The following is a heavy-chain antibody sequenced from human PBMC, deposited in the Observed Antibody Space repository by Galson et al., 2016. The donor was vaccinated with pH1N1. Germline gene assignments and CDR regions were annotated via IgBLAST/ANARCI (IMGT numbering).Heavy chain of an antibody. CDR3: ATLLLWFGALLEDFNF. CDR1: GLTFKNNA. V-gene: IGHV3-23*01. CDR2: ISGSGSTI. Sequence: SLRLSCAVSGLTFKNNAISWVRQAPGKGLEWVAAISGSGSTINYADSVRGRFTISRDNSKATLHLQMKSLRVEDTAVYYCATLLLWFGALLEDFNFWGQGTTVTVSS. J-gene: IGHJ6*02. D-gene: IGHD3-10*01.